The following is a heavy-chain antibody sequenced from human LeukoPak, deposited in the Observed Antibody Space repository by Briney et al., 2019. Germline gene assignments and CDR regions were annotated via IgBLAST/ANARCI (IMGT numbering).Heavy chain of an antibody. D-gene: IGHD5-18*01. CDR3: ASENKRGYSYGSPTDAFDI. Sequence: GGSLRLSCAASGFTLSDYYMGWIRQAPGKGLEWISYMSASGTIINYADSVKGRFTISRDNSKNTPYLQMNSLRAEDTAVYYCASENKRGYSYGSPTDAFDIWGQGTMVTVSS. V-gene: IGHV3-11*01. CDR1: GFTLSDYY. CDR2: MSASGTII. J-gene: IGHJ3*02.